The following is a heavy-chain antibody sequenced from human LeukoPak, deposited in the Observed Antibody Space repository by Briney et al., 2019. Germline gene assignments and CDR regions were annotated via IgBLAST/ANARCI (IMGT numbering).Heavy chain of an antibody. J-gene: IGHJ4*02. CDR1: GFTFSDYY. V-gene: IGHV3-11*04. CDR2: ISSSGSTI. D-gene: IGHD6-19*01. CDR3: ARELKQYSSGWYYLDY. Sequence: GGSLRLSCAASGFTFSDYYMSWIRQAPGKGLEWVSYISSSGSTIYYADSVKGRFTISRDNAKNSLYLQMNSLRAEDTAVYYCARELKQYSSGWYYLDYWGQGTLVTVSS.